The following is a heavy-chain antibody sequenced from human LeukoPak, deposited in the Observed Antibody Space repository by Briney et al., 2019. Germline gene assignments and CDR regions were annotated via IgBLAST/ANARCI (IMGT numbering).Heavy chain of an antibody. J-gene: IGHJ4*02. CDR2: IIPIFGTA. CDR3: ASPNSAPPVY. CDR1: GGTFSSYA. V-gene: IGHV1-69*06. D-gene: IGHD4-23*01. Sequence: GASVKVACKASGGTFSSYAISWVRQAPGQGLEWMGGIIPIFGTANYAQKFQGRVMITADKSTSTAYMELSSLRSEDTAVYYCASPNSAPPVYWGQGTLVTVSS.